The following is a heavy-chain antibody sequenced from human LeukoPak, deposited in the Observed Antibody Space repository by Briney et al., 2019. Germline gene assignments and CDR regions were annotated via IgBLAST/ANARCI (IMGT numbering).Heavy chain of an antibody. CDR1: GGSFSGYY. CDR3: ARGTGYCSGGSCGFDY. V-gene: IGHV4-34*01. D-gene: IGHD2-15*01. J-gene: IGHJ4*02. CDR2: INHSGST. Sequence: SETLSLTCAVYGGSFSGYYWSWIRQPPGKGLEWIGEINHSGSTNYNPSLKSRVTISVDTSKNQFSLKLSSVTAADTAVYYCARGTGYCSGGSCGFDYWGQETLVTVSS.